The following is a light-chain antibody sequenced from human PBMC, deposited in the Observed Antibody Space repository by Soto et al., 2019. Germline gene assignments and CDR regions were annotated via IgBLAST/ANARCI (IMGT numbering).Light chain of an antibody. CDR1: QSVSSNY. Sequence: EIVLTQSPGTLSLSPGERATVSCRTSQSVSSNYLAWYQQKPGQAPRLLIYGASSRATGIPDRFSGSGSGTDFTLTISRLEPEDFAVYYCQQHGTSPITFGQGTRLEIK. CDR3: QQHGTSPIT. CDR2: GAS. J-gene: IGKJ5*01. V-gene: IGKV3-20*01.